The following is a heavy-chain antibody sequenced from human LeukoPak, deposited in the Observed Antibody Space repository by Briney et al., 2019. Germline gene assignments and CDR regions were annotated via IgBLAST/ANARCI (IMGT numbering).Heavy chain of an antibody. CDR2: INQDESKK. V-gene: IGHV3-7*01. D-gene: IGHD2-2*01. CDR1: GFSFSNDW. CDR3: ARDHAYRTDY. J-gene: IGHJ4*02. Sequence: GGSLRLSCAASGFSFSNDWMCWVRQAPGEGLEWVANINQDESKKYYVDSVKGRFTISRDNAKNSLYLQMSSLRAEDTAVYYCARDHAYRTDYWGQGTLVTVSS.